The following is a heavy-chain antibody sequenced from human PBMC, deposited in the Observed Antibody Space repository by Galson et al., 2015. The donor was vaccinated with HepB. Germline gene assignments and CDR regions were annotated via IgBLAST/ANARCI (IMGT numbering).Heavy chain of an antibody. Sequence: SLRLSCAASGFTFSSYGMHWVRQAPGKGLEWVAVIWYDGGNKYYADSVKGRFTISRDNSKNTLYLQMNSLRAEDTAVYYCARDKSIVLMVYDNWYFDLWGRGTLVTVSS. V-gene: IGHV3-33*01. CDR1: GFTFSSYG. CDR3: ARDKSIVLMVYDNWYFDL. CDR2: IWYDGGNK. J-gene: IGHJ2*01. D-gene: IGHD2-8*01.